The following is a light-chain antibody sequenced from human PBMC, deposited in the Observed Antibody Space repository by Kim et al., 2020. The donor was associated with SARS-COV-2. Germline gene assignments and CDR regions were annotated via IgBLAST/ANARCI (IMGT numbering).Light chain of an antibody. CDR3: NSRDSNDNVV. Sequence: SSELTQDPAVSVALGQTVRITCQGDSLRSYYATWYQQKPGQAPILVIYGKNNRPSGLPDRFSGSSSGNTASLTITGTQAGDEADYYRNSRDSNDNVVFGG. CDR1: SLRSYY. CDR2: GKN. J-gene: IGLJ2*01. V-gene: IGLV3-19*01.